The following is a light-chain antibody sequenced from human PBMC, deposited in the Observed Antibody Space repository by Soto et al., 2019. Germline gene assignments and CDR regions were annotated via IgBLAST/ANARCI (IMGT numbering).Light chain of an antibody. V-gene: IGKV3-20*01. CDR2: GAS. CDR1: QSVSNNY. CDR3: QQYISSPLT. J-gene: IGKJ1*01. Sequence: EIVLTQSPGTPSLSPGERATLSCRSSQSVSNNYLAWYQQKPGQAPRLVIYGASNRATGIPDRFSASGSGTDFTLTISRLEPEDFAVYYCQQYISSPLTFGQGTKVDIK.